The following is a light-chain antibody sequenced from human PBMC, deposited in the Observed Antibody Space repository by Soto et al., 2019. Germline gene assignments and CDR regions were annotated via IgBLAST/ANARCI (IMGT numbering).Light chain of an antibody. CDR3: QHLNTLPFT. CDR2: EAS. J-gene: IGKJ5*01. V-gene: IGKV1-9*01. Sequence: DIQLTQSPSLLSASVGDRVTITCRASHDISTYLAWYQQKPGKAPKLIIYEASTLQSGVPSRFSGSGSGTEFTLTISGLLPEDFATYHCQHLNTLPFTFGQGTRLEIK. CDR1: HDISTY.